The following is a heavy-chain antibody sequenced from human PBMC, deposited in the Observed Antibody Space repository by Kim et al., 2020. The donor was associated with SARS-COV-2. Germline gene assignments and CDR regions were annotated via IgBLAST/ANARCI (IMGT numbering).Heavy chain of an antibody. Sequence: GDSVKGGFTISRDNSKNTLYLRRNSLRAEDTAVYYCAKVSLWEALGYFNYWGQGTLVTVSS. V-gene: IGHV3-23*01. J-gene: IGHJ4*02. CDR3: AKVSLWEALGYFNY. D-gene: IGHD1-26*01.